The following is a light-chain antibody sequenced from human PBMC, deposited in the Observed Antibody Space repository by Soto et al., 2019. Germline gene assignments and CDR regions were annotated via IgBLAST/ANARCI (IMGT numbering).Light chain of an antibody. CDR2: GAS. CDR1: QSVTSSY. V-gene: IGKV3-20*01. Sequence: EIVLTQSPGTLSLSPGERATLSCRASQSVTSSYLAWYRQKPGQAPRLLMSGASSRVTGIPDRFSGSGSGTDFTLTISRLEPEDFAVYYCQHYGSSPPITFGQGTRLEIK. CDR3: QHYGSSPPIT. J-gene: IGKJ5*01.